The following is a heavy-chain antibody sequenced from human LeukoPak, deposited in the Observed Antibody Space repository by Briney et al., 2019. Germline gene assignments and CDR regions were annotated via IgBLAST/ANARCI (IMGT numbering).Heavy chain of an antibody. D-gene: IGHD5-12*01. CDR1: RYTFTTYA. Sequence: ASVKVSCKPSRYTFTTYALHWVRHAPGQRLEWMGWINTGNGDTRYSQQFQGRVTITRDTSASTAYMELSSLRSEDTAVYYCARRGGSGHEFGYDYWGQGTLVTVSS. CDR3: ARRGGSGHEFGYDY. V-gene: IGHV1-3*04. J-gene: IGHJ4*02. CDR2: INTGNGDT.